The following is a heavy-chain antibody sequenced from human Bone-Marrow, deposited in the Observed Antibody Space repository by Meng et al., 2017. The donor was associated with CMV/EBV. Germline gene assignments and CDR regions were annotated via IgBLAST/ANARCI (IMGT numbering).Heavy chain of an antibody. Sequence: GGSLRLSCAASGFTFSSYEMNWVRQAPGKGLEWVSYISSSGSTIYYADSVKGRFTISRDNAKNSLYLQMNSLRAEDTSVYYCARDSGSSWHYYHYGMDVWGQGTTVTVSS. D-gene: IGHD6-13*01. CDR1: GFTFSSYE. CDR3: ARDSGSSWHYYHYGMDV. J-gene: IGHJ6*02. V-gene: IGHV3-48*03. CDR2: ISSSGSTI.